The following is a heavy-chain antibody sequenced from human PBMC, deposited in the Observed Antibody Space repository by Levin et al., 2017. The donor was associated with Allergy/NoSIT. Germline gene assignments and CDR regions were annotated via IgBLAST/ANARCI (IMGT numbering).Heavy chain of an antibody. CDR3: ARVVHYYDSSGYTDDY. CDR2: ISAYNGNT. V-gene: IGHV1-18*01. Sequence: GESLKISCQASGYTFTSYGISWGRQAPGQGLEWMGWISAYNGNTNYAQKLQGRVTMTTDTSTSTAYMELRSLRSDDTAVYYCARVVHYYDSSGYTDDYWGQGTLVTVSS. D-gene: IGHD3-22*01. CDR1: GYTFTSYG. J-gene: IGHJ4*02.